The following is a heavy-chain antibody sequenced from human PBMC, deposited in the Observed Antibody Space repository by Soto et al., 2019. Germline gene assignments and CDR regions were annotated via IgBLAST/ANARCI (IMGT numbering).Heavy chain of an antibody. CDR3: AKDIGGGDAGTGYFDY. J-gene: IGHJ4*02. Sequence: EVPLVESGGGLVQPGRSLRLSCAASGFTFDDYAMHWVRQAPGKGLEWVSGISWNSGSIGYADSVKGRFTISSDNAKNSLDLQMNSLRAEDTALYYCAKDIGGGDAGTGYFDYWGQGTLVTVSS. CDR2: ISWNSGSI. D-gene: IGHD6-13*01. CDR1: GFTFDDYA. V-gene: IGHV3-9*01.